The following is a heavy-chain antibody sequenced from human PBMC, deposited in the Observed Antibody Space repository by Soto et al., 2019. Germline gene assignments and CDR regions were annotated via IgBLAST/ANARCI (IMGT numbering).Heavy chain of an antibody. V-gene: IGHV3-11*01. J-gene: IGHJ4*02. CDR1: GFTFSDYY. D-gene: IGHD6-19*01. CDR3: ARVQTHLISGWYSNYYFDY. CDR2: ISSSGSTI. Sequence: QVQLVESGGGLVKPGGSLRPSCAASGFTFSDYYMSWIRQAPGKGLEWVSYISSSGSTIYYADSVKGRFTISRDNAKNSLYLQMNSLRAEETAVYYCARVQTHLISGWYSNYYFDYWGQGTLVTVSS.